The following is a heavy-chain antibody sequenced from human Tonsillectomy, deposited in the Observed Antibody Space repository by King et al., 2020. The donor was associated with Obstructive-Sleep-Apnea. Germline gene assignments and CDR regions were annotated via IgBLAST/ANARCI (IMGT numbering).Heavy chain of an antibody. V-gene: IGHV4-59*08. D-gene: IGHD1-26*01. CDR1: GASISSYY. CDR2: IHHSGST. Sequence: VQLPESGPGLVKPSETLSLTCSVSGASISSYYWTWIRQPPGKGLEWIGNIHHSGSTDYNPSLKSRVTISVDTSRNQLDLRVTSVTAADTAVYYCARRGDSGSDSVNWYFDLWGRGTLVTVSS. CDR3: ARRGDSGSDSVNWYFDL. J-gene: IGHJ2*01.